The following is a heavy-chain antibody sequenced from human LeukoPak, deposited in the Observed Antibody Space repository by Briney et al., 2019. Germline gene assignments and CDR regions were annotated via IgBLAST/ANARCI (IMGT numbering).Heavy chain of an antibody. CDR2: IKSKTDGGTT. J-gene: IGHJ4*02. V-gene: IGHV3-15*01. D-gene: IGHD4-17*01. CDR3: TTEGVMGDDYGDYSVPDY. Sequence: GGSLRLSCAASGFTFSNAWMSWVRQAPGKGLEWVGRIKSKTDGGTTDYAAPVKGRFTISRDDSKNTLYLQMNSLKTEDTAVYYCTTEGVMGDDYGDYSVPDYWGQGTLVTVSS. CDR1: GFTFSNAW.